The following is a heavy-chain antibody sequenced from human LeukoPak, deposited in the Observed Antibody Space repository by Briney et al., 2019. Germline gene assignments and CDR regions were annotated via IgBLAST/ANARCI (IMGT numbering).Heavy chain of an antibody. CDR2: VYHTGST. J-gene: IGHJ4*02. D-gene: IGHD2-2*02. Sequence: SETLSLTCAVSGDSISSDDYSWSWLRQPLGKGLEWIGYVYHTGSTSYNPSLKSRVTMSVDRSKNQFSLKLKSVTAADTAVYYCARTQYPNYFDYWGQGTLVTVSS. CDR1: GDSISSDDYS. CDR3: ARTQYPNYFDY. V-gene: IGHV4-30-2*01.